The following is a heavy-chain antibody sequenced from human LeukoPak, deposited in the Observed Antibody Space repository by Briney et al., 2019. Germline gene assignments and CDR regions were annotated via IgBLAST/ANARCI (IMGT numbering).Heavy chain of an antibody. CDR2: IKSKTDGGTT. D-gene: IGHD3-9*01. CDR3: TTVLRYAPFDY. V-gene: IGHV3-15*01. Sequence: PGGSLRLSSAASRFTFSNAWMCSVRHAPGTGLEWVCRIKSKTDGGTTDYAAPVKGRLTISRDDSKNTLYLQMNSLKTEDTAVYYCTTVLRYAPFDYWGQGTLVTVSS. CDR1: RFTFSNAW. J-gene: IGHJ4*02.